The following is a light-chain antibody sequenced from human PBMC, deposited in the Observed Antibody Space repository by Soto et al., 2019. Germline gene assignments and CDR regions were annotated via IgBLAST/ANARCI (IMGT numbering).Light chain of an antibody. J-gene: IGLJ2*01. CDR2: EVT. CDR3: SSYGGNNNLL. Sequence: QSVLTQPPSASGSPGQSVAISCSGTSRDVGGYNYVSWYQQYPGKAPKLMIYEVTKRPSGVPDRFSGSKSGNTASLTVSGLQAEDEADYYCSSYGGNNNLLFGGGTKVTVL. V-gene: IGLV2-8*01. CDR1: SRDVGGYNY.